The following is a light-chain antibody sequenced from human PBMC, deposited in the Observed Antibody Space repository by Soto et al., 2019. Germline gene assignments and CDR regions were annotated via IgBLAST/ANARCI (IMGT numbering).Light chain of an antibody. CDR2: EVS. J-gene: IGLJ1*01. CDR1: NSDVGIYDF. Sequence: QSALTQPASVSGTPGQSITISCTGSNSDVGIYDFVSWYQHHPGRAPKLIVSEVSHRPSGVSNRFSGSKSGNTAYLTISGLQSEDEADYYCISYTSDDVRYVFGTGTKVTVL. V-gene: IGLV2-14*01. CDR3: ISYTSDDVRYV.